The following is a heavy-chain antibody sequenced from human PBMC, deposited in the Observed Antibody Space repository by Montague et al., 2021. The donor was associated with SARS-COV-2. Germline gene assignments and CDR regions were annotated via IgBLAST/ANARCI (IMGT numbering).Heavy chain of an antibody. CDR3: ARERALRYYYGSGIEF. Sequence: LRLSCATSGFTFNTYALHWVRQTPGKGLGWVAVISYDGTKTYYAASVKGRFTISRDTSKDTVYLQMNSLRVEDTALYYCARERALRYYYGSGIEFWGQGTLVTASS. D-gene: IGHD3-10*01. V-gene: IGHV3-30*04. CDR1: GFTFNTYA. CDR2: ISYDGTKT. J-gene: IGHJ4*02.